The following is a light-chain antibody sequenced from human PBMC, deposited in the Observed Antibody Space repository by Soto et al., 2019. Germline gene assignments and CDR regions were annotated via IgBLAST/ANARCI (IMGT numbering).Light chain of an antibody. Sequence: DIHMTQSPSSLSASVGNIFTITCRASQTISTYLNWYQQKPGRAPKLLIYDASNLEAGVPSRFRGSGSGTDFTFTISSLQTEDIATYYCQQYDNLTLTFGGGTKVDIK. CDR2: DAS. V-gene: IGKV1-33*01. J-gene: IGKJ4*01. CDR3: QQYDNLTLT. CDR1: QTISTY.